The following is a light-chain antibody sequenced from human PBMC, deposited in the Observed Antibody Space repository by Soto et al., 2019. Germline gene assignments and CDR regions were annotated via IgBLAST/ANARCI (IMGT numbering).Light chain of an antibody. Sequence: EIVMTQSPATLSVSPGEGATLSCRASQSVSSKLAWYQQKPGQAPRLLIYGASTRATGIPARFRGSGSGTEFTLIISTLQSEDSAVYDSQQYHSWLLTFGQGTKVEIK. CDR2: GAS. CDR1: QSVSSK. CDR3: QQYHSWLLT. V-gene: IGKV3-15*01. J-gene: IGKJ1*01.